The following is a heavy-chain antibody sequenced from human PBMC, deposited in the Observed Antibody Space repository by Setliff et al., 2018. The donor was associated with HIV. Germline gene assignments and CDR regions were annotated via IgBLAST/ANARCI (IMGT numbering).Heavy chain of an antibody. CDR3: AGDSGYPSNWFDP. J-gene: IGHJ5*02. D-gene: IGHD3-22*01. CDR2: INHSGST. V-gene: IGHV4-34*01. CDR1: GGSFSGYF. Sequence: SETLSLTCAVYGGSFSGYFWSWIRQPPGKGLEWIGEINHSGSTNYNPSLKSRVTISVDTSKNQFSLKLSSVTAADTALYFCAGDSGYPSNWFDPWGQGILVTVSS.